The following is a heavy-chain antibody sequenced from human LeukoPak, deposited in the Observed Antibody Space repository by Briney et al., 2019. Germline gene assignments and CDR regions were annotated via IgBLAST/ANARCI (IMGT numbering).Heavy chain of an antibody. D-gene: IGHD2-8*01. CDR1: GFTFSSYW. CDR3: ATLYGSSYISFDY. J-gene: IGHJ4*02. CDR2: INSDGSST. V-gene: IGHV3-74*01. Sequence: GGSLRLSCAASGFTFSSYWMRWVRQAPGKGLVWVSLINSDGSSTSYADSVKGRFTISRDNAKNTLYLQMNSLRAEDTAVYYCATLYGSSYISFDYWGQGTLVTVSS.